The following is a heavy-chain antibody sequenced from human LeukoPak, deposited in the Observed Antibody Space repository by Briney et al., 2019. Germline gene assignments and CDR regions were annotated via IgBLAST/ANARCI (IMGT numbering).Heavy chain of an antibody. D-gene: IGHD3-22*01. Sequence: GASVKVSCKASGYTFTSYYMHWVRQAPGQGLEWMGIINPSGGSTSYAQKFQGRVTMTRDTSTSTVYMELSRLRSDDTAVYYCARGTRSEDSSGYYLDWGQGTLVTVSS. CDR3: ARGTRSEDSSGYYLD. J-gene: IGHJ4*02. V-gene: IGHV1-46*01. CDR1: GYTFTSYY. CDR2: INPSGGST.